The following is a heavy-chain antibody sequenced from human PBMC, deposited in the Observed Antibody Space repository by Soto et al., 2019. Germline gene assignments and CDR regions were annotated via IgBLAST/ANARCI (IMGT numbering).Heavy chain of an antibody. CDR3: VYGMDV. Sequence: PWGSLLLSCAASGFPFSIYTMNWVRQAPGKGLEWVSYISSSSSTIYYADSVKGRFTISRDNSKNSLYLQMNSLRDEDTAVYYCVYGMDVWGQGTPVTVSS. CDR1: GFPFSIYT. V-gene: IGHV3-48*02. J-gene: IGHJ6*01. CDR2: ISSSSSTI.